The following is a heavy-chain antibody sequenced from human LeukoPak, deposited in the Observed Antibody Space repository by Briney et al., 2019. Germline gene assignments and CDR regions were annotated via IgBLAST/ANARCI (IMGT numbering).Heavy chain of an antibody. Sequence: PGGSLRLSCAASGFTFSSYWMHWVRQAPGKGLVWVSRINTDGSSTSYADSVKGRFTISRDNAKNTLYLQMNSLRAEDTAVYYCARVGYCSSTSCRRVPFDYWGQGTPVTVSS. CDR3: ARVGYCSSTSCRRVPFDY. J-gene: IGHJ4*02. CDR1: GFTFSSYW. V-gene: IGHV3-74*01. CDR2: INTDGSST. D-gene: IGHD2-2*01.